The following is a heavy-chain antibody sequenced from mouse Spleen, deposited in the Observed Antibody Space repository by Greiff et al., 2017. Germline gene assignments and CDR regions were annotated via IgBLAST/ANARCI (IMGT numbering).Heavy chain of an antibody. CDR3: ARDNYGSSWFAY. CDR1: GFTFSSYA. Sequence: EVKLVESGGGLVKLGGSLKLSCAASGFTFSSYAMSWVRQTPEKRLEWVATISSGGGNTYYPDSVKGRFTISRDNAKNTLYLQMSSLKSEDTAMYYCARDNYGSSWFAYWGQGTLVTVSA. D-gene: IGHD1-1*01. J-gene: IGHJ3*01. V-gene: IGHV5-9*04. CDR2: ISSGGGNT.